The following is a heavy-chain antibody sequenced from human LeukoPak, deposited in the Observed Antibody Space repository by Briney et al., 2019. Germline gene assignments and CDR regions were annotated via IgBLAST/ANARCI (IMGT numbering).Heavy chain of an antibody. CDR3: ARDQTYSGSGIYTYFDY. Sequence: SETLSLTCTVSGGSISSYYWSWIRQPPGKGLEYLGRIYSTGSTNYNPSLRSRVTISADTSKNHFSLKLSSVTAADTAVYYCARDQTYSGSGIYTYFDYWGQGILVTVSS. D-gene: IGHD3-10*01. CDR1: GGSISSYY. V-gene: IGHV4-4*07. CDR2: IYSTGST. J-gene: IGHJ4*02.